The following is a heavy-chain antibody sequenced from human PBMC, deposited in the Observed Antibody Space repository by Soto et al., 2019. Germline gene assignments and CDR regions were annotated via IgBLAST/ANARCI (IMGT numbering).Heavy chain of an antibody. V-gene: IGHV3-23*01. CDR1: GFTFSSHV. J-gene: IGHJ4*02. CDR2: ISGSGGTT. Sequence: GSLRLSCAASGFTFSSHVMSWVRQAPGKGLEWVSGISGSGGTTYYADSVRGRFTISRDNSKNTLFLQMSSLRAEDTALYYCAKQRAGYGSGSDTFYFDFWGQGTLVTVSS. CDR3: AKQRAGYGSGSDTFYFDF. D-gene: IGHD3-10*01.